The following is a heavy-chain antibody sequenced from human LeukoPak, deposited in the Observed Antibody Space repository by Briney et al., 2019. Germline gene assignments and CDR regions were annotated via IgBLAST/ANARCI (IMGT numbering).Heavy chain of an antibody. V-gene: IGHV3-23*01. CDR2: TSGSGGST. D-gene: IGHD6-19*01. CDR1: GFTLSSYA. Sequence: GGSLTLSCAASGFTLSSYAMSWVRQAPGKGLEWVSATSGSGGSTYYAASVKGRFTISRDNSKNTLYLQTNSLRAEDTAAYYCAKGRLSGVVVAGYGMDVWGQGTTITVSS. J-gene: IGHJ6*02. CDR3: AKGRLSGVVVAGYGMDV.